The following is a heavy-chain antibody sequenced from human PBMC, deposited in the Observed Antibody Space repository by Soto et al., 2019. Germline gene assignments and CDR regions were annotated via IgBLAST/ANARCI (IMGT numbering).Heavy chain of an antibody. CDR1: GGAFGSYT. J-gene: IGHJ6*02. CDR3: ARDLGLYGLDV. CDR2: IIPNFGTP. V-gene: IGHV1-69*06. Sequence: QVQLVQSGAEVKKPGSSVKVSCKASGGAFGSYTISWVRRAPGQGLEWMGGIIPNFGTPNYAQKFHGRVTIIADNSTSTAYMELSSLKSEDTAVYYCARDLGLYGLDVWGQGTTVTVSS. D-gene: IGHD3-16*01.